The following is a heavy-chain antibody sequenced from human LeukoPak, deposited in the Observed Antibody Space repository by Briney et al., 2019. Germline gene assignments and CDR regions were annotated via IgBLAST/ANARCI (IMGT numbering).Heavy chain of an antibody. V-gene: IGHV1-2*06. CDR3: ARGGLRYFDWLTEIDY. J-gene: IGHJ4*02. Sequence: ASVKVSCKASGYTFTGYYMHWVRQAPGQGLEWMGRINPNSGGTNYAQKFQGRVTMTRDTSISTAYMELSRLRSEDTAVYYCARGGLRYFDWLTEIDYWGQGTLVTVSS. CDR2: INPNSGGT. CDR1: GYTFTGYY. D-gene: IGHD3-9*01.